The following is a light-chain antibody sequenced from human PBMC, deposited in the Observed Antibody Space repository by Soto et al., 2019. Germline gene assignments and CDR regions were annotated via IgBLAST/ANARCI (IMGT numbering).Light chain of an antibody. V-gene: IGLV1-40*01. J-gene: IGLJ1*01. CDR1: SSNIGAGYD. Sequence: QSVLTQPPSVSGAPGQRVTISCTGSSSNIGAGYDVHWYQQLPGTSPKLLIYGNSNRPSGVPDRFSGYKSGTSASLAITGLQAEYEADYYCQSYDSSLSGYVFGTGTKLTVL. CDR2: GNS. CDR3: QSYDSSLSGYV.